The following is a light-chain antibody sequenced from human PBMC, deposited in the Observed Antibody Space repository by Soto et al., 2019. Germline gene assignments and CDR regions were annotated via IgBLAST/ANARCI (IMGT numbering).Light chain of an antibody. Sequence: QSVLTQPPSVSGAPGQRVTISCTGSSSNIGAGYDVHWYQQLPGTAPKLLIYGNSNRPSGVPDRFSGSKSGTSASLAISGLQSEDEADYYCAARDDSLNGWLFGGGTKLTVL. CDR1: SSNIGAGYD. CDR3: AARDDSLNGWL. V-gene: IGLV1-40*01. CDR2: GNS. J-gene: IGLJ3*02.